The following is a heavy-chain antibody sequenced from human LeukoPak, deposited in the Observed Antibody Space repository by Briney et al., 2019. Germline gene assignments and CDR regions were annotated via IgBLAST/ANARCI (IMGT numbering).Heavy chain of an antibody. CDR1: GFTFSSYA. Sequence: GGSLRLSCAASGFTFSSYAMHWVRQAPGKGLEWVAVISYDGSNKYYADSVKGRFTISRDNSKNTLYLQMNSLRAEDTAVYYCAKGGDGMYYDFWSGYYSYMDVWGKGTTVTVSS. J-gene: IGHJ6*03. CDR2: ISYDGSNK. D-gene: IGHD3-3*01. V-gene: IGHV3-30*04. CDR3: AKGGDGMYYDFWSGYYSYMDV.